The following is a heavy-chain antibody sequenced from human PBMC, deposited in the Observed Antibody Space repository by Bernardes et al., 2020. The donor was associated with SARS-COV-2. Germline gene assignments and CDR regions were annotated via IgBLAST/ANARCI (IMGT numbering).Heavy chain of an antibody. CDR2: IYYSGST. J-gene: IGHJ6*02. CDR1: GGSISSYY. Sequence: SETLSLTCTVSGGSISSYYWSWIRQPPGKGLEWIGYIYYSGSTNYNPSLKSRVTISVDTSKNQFSLKLSSVTAADTAVYYCARDGPDYYYYGMDVWGQGTTVTVSS. V-gene: IGHV4-59*01. CDR3: ARDGPDYYYYGMDV.